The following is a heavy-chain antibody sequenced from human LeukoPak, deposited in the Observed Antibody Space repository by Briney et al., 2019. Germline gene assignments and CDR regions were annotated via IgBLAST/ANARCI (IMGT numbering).Heavy chain of an antibody. CDR2: INPNSGGT. D-gene: IGHD5-12*01. V-gene: IGHV1-2*02. CDR3: ARAPGRNDYPDY. J-gene: IGHJ4*02. CDR1: GYTFTDYY. Sequence: ASVKVSCKASGYTFTDYYIHWVRQAPGQGLEWMGWINPNSGGTNYAQKFQGRVTMTKDTSISTAYMELSRLRSDDTAVYYCARAPGRNDYPDYWGQGTLVTVSS.